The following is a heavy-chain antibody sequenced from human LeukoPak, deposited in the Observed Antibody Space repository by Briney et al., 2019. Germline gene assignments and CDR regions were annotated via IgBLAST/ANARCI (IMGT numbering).Heavy chain of an antibody. CDR3: ATDLTYYYDSSGYLPGY. CDR1: GGSISSSSYY. Sequence: SETLSLTCAVSGGSISSSSYYWGWIRQPPGKGLEWIGSIYYSGSTYYNPSLKSRVTISVDTSKNQFSLKLSSVTAADTAVYYCATDLTYYYDSSGYLPGYWGQGTLVTVSS. V-gene: IGHV4-39*01. CDR2: IYYSGST. J-gene: IGHJ4*02. D-gene: IGHD3-22*01.